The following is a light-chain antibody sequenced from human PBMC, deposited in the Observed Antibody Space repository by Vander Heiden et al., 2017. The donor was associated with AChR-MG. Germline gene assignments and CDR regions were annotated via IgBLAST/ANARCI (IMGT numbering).Light chain of an antibody. Sequence: SVLTQPPSVSGAPGQTVALSCTGSSSKIGAGYDVHGYQQLPGTAPKLLIYGNNNRPSGVPDRCSGSKSGTSASVAITGLQAEDEADYYCQSYDSSLSGLVFGGGTKLTVL. CDR1: SSKIGAGYD. V-gene: IGLV1-40*01. CDR2: GNN. J-gene: IGLJ2*01. CDR3: QSYDSSLSGLV.